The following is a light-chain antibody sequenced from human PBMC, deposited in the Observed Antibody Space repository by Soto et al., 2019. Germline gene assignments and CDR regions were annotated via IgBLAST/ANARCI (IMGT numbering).Light chain of an antibody. Sequence: EIVLTQSPGTLSLSPGEGVTLSCRASQSVTKNYLGWYQQKTGQAPRLLIYGADGRATGIPDRFSGSGSGTDFTLTISRLEPEDFAVYYCHQYGSTPPTFGQGTKLEIK. CDR1: QSVTKNY. J-gene: IGKJ2*01. V-gene: IGKV3-20*01. CDR2: GAD. CDR3: HQYGSTPPT.